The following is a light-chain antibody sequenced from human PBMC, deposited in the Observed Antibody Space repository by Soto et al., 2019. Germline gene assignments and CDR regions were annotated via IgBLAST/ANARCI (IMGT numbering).Light chain of an antibody. CDR2: AAS. V-gene: IGKV1-9*01. Sequence: TQSPSFLSASVGDRVTITCRASQGISSYLAWYQQKPGKAPKLLIYAASTLQSGVPSRFSGSGSGTEFTLTISSLQPEDFATYYCQQLNSWITFGQGTRLEIK. CDR1: QGISSY. CDR3: QQLNSWIT. J-gene: IGKJ5*01.